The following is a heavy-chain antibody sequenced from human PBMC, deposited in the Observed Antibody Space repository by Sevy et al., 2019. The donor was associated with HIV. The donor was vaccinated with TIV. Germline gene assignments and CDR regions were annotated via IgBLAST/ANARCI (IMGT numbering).Heavy chain of an antibody. J-gene: IGHJ4*02. CDR3: VKEGGGEGGDH. D-gene: IGHD2-21*01. V-gene: IGHV3-30*02. Sequence: GGSLRLSCAASGFNYSSYGMHWVRQAPGKGLEWVAYIQYDGSNNDYADSVKGRFTISRDNSKNTLDLQMNSLRVEDTAVYYCVKEGGGEGGDHWGQGTLVTVSS. CDR2: IQYDGSNN. CDR1: GFNYSSYG.